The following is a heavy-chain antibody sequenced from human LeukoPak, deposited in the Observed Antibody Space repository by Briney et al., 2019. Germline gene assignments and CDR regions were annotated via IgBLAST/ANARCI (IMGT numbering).Heavy chain of an antibody. D-gene: IGHD6-19*01. Sequence: PGGSLRLSCAASGFTFGSYAMSWVRQAPGKGLEWVSAISGSGGSTYYADSVKGRFTISRDNAKNSLSLQMNSLRAEDTAVYYCARGRSGWGFDNWGQGTLVTVSS. CDR2: ISGSGGST. J-gene: IGHJ4*02. CDR1: GFTFGSYA. V-gene: IGHV3-23*01. CDR3: ARGRSGWGFDN.